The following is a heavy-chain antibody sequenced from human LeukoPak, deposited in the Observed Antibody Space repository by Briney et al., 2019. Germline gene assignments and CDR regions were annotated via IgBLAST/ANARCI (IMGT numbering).Heavy chain of an antibody. Sequence: PGGSLRLSCAASGFTFSDYALGWVRQAPGRGLEWVSSISSSSSYIYYADSVKGRFTISRDNAKNSLYLQMNSLRAEDTAVYYCARALNNWGVGVYWGQGTLVTVSS. D-gene: IGHD7-27*01. J-gene: IGHJ4*02. V-gene: IGHV3-21*01. CDR1: GFTFSDYA. CDR3: ARALNNWGVGVY. CDR2: ISSSSSYI.